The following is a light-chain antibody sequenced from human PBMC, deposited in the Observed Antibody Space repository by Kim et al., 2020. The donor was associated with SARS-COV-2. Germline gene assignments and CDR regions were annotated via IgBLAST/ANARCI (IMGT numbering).Light chain of an antibody. Sequence: QSALAQPASLSASPGQSITISCTGTTSDIGDYNFVSWYQQHPDRAPRLLIFDVNKRPSGISGRFSGSKSGNTAFLTISGLQPDDEAVYHCSSCTPTKIVLFGGGTQLTVL. CDR3: SSCTPTKIVL. J-gene: IGLJ3*02. V-gene: IGLV2-14*03. CDR2: DVN. CDR1: TSDIGDYNF.